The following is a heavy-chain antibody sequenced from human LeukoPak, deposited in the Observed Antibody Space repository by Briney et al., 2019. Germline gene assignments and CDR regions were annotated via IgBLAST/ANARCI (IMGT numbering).Heavy chain of an antibody. CDR1: GGSFSGHY. CDR3: ARSGYRGVNY. Sequence: SETLSLTCAVYGGSFSGHYWLWIRQPPGKGLEWIGEINHSGSTNYNPSLKSRVTISVDKSKNQFVLKLSSVTAADPAGYYRARSGYRGVNYWGQGTLVTDSS. D-gene: IGHD3-10*01. J-gene: IGHJ4*02. V-gene: IGHV4-34*01. CDR2: INHSGST.